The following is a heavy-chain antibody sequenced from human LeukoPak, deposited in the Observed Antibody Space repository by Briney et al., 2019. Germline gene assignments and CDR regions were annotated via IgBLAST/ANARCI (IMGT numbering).Heavy chain of an antibody. CDR2: IYPGDSDT. D-gene: IGHD2-2*01. Sequence: GKPLKISCKGSGYSFTSYWIGWGRQMPGKGLEWMGIIYPGDSDTRYSPSFQGQVTISADKSISTSYMELSSLRSEDTAVYYCARALHCSSTSCYAKPKGYNWFDPWGQGTLVTVSS. CDR1: GYSFTSYW. CDR3: ARALHCSSTSCYAKPKGYNWFDP. J-gene: IGHJ5*02. V-gene: IGHV5-51*01.